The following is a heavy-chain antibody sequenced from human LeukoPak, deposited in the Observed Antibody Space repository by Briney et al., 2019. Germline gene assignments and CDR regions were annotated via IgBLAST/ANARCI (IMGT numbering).Heavy chain of an antibody. V-gene: IGHV3-48*03. J-gene: IGHJ4*02. Sequence: GGSLRLSCAASGFTFAGYEMNWVRQAPGKGLEWVSYISSSGSTLYYADSVKGRFTISRDNAKNSLSLQMNSLRAEDTAFYFCARLRGGALDYWGQGALDTVSS. CDR1: GFTFAGYE. CDR3: ARLRGGALDY. D-gene: IGHD3-16*01. CDR2: ISSSGSTL.